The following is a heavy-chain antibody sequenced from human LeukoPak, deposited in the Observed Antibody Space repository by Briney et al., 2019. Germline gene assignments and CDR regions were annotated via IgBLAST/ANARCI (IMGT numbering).Heavy chain of an antibody. CDR1: GYTFTGYY. Sequence: ASVKVSCKASGYTFTGYYMHWVRQAPGQGLEWMGWINPNSGGTNYAQKFQGRVTMTRDTSISTAYMELSRLRSDDTAVYYCARGAVWFGDLWGYFDYWGQGTLVTVSS. V-gene: IGHV1-2*02. J-gene: IGHJ4*02. CDR3: ARGAVWFGDLWGYFDY. D-gene: IGHD3-10*01. CDR2: INPNSGGT.